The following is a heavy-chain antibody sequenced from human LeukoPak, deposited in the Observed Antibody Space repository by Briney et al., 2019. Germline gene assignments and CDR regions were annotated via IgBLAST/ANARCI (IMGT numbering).Heavy chain of an antibody. CDR2: IYHGGST. J-gene: IGHJ4*02. V-gene: IGHV4-4*02. CDR3: ARAYGDSYYFDY. Sequence: SGGSLRLSCAASGFTFSNYAMHWVRQAPGKGLEWIGEIYHGGSTNFNPSLKSRVTILVDKSKNQFSLKMTSVTAADTAVYYCARAYGDSYYFDYWGQGTLVTVSS. CDR1: GFTFSNYA. D-gene: IGHD4-17*01.